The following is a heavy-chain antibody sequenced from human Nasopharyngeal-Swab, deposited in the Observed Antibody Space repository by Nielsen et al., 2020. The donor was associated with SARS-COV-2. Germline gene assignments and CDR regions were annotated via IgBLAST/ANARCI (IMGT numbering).Heavy chain of an antibody. CDR3: ARPMRPMGHYYFGMDA. J-gene: IGHJ6*02. Sequence: GESLKISYKGSGYSFTTYWIGWVRQMPGKGLEWMGIIYPGDSNTRYSPSFQGQVTISVDKYSSTAYLQWSSLKASDTAIYYCARPMRPMGHYYFGMDAWGQGTTVTVSS. D-gene: IGHD1-26*01. CDR2: IYPGDSNT. V-gene: IGHV5-51*01. CDR1: GYSFTTYW.